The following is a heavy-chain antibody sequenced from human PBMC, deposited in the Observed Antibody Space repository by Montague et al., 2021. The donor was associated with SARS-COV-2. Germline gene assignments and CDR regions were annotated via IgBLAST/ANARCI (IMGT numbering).Heavy chain of an antibody. D-gene: IGHD1-26*01. J-gene: IGHJ6*02. V-gene: IGHV3-7*03. CDR2: IKPDGGEK. CDR1: GFTFSSYW. CDR3: ARDSRIVGATGGMDV. Sequence: SPRLSCAASGFTFSSYWMSWVRQTPGKGLEWVANIKPDGGEKHYVDSVKGRFTISRDNAKNSLNLQMDSLRAEDTALYYCARDSRIVGATGGMDVWGQGTTVIVSS.